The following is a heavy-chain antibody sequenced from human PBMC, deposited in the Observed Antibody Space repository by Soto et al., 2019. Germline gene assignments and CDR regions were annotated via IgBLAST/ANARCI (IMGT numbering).Heavy chain of an antibody. D-gene: IGHD2-2*01. CDR2: ISYDGSNK. J-gene: IGHJ4*02. V-gene: IGHV3-30*18. Sequence: GGSLRLSCAASGFTFSSYGMHWVRQAPGKGLEWVAVISYDGSNKYYADSVKGRFTISRDNSKNTLYLQMNSLRAEDTAVYYCAKDHEQYPYTYYFDYWGQGTLVTVSS. CDR3: AKDHEQYPYTYYFDY. CDR1: GFTFSSYG.